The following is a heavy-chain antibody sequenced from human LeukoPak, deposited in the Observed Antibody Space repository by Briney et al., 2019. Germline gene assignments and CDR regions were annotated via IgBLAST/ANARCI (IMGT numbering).Heavy chain of an antibody. J-gene: IGHJ5*02. CDR1: GGSFSGYY. CDR3: ARGGRIVVVVAARRYNWFDP. D-gene: IGHD2-15*01. V-gene: IGHV4-34*01. CDR2: INHSGST. Sequence: PSETLSLTCAVYGGSFSGYYWSWIRQPPGKGLEWIGEINHSGSTNYNPSLKSRVTISVDTSKNQFSLKLSSVTAADTAVYYRARGGRIVVVVAARRYNWFDPWGQGTLVTVSS.